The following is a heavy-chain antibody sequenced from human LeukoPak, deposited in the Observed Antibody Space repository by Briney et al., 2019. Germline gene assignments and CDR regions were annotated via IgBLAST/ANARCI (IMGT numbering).Heavy chain of an antibody. CDR3: AFSYYDSSGYYLDY. Sequence: PSGTLSLTCAVSGGSISSSNWWSWVRQPPGKGLEWIGEIYHSGSTNYNPSLKSRVTISVDKSKNQFSLKLSSVTAADTAVYYCAFSYYDSSGYYLDYWGQGTLVTVSS. J-gene: IGHJ4*02. V-gene: IGHV4-4*02. D-gene: IGHD3-22*01. CDR2: IYHSGST. CDR1: GGSISSSNW.